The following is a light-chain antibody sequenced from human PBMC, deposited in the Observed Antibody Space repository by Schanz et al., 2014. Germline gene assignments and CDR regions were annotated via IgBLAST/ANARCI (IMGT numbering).Light chain of an antibody. Sequence: QSALTQPASVSGSPGQSITISCTGTSSDVGSYNLVSWYQQHPGKAPKLMIYEGSKRPSGVSNRFSGSKSGNTASLTISGLQTEDEADYYCSSYTSSSLRVFGGGTKLTVL. V-gene: IGLV2-14*02. CDR1: SSDVGSYNL. J-gene: IGLJ3*02. CDR3: SSYTSSSLRV. CDR2: EGS.